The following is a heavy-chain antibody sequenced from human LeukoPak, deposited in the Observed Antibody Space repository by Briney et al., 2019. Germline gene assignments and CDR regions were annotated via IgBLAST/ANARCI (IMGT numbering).Heavy chain of an antibody. Sequence: GSSVKVSCKASGDSFSSYAITWVRQAPGQGLEWLGRIIPIFGTANYPQKFQGRVTITADILSSTAYIEMTNLTSDDTAVYFCAKQGAAWPDYYMDVWGNGTTVSVS. CDR2: IIPIFGTA. J-gene: IGHJ6*03. D-gene: IGHD6-13*01. V-gene: IGHV1-69*06. CDR3: AKQGAAWPDYYMDV. CDR1: GDSFSSYA.